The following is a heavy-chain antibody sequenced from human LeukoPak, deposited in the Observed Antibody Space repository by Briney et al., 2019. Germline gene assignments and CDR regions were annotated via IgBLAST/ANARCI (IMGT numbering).Heavy chain of an antibody. CDR3: VRDPGDSSSGYYFDY. D-gene: IGHD6-19*01. CDR2: IWFDGSKK. CDR1: GFNFRSYG. Sequence: PGGSLRLSCAASGFNFRSYGMHWVRQAPGKGLGGVAVIWFDGSKKYYADCVKGRFTISRDDSKNTLYLKINSLRAEDTAVYYCVRDPGDSSSGYYFDYWGRGTLVTVSS. V-gene: IGHV3-33*01. J-gene: IGHJ4*02.